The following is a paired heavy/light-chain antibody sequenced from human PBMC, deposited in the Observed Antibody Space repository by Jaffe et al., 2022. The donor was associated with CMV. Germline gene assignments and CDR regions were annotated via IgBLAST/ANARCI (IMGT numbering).Heavy chain of an antibody. J-gene: IGHJ4*02. CDR1: GFTFNSYA. CDR2: IGGSGNST. CDR3: AKTFGFWSANYYYGSDY. Sequence: EVQLLESGGGLVQPGGSLRLSCAASGFTFNSYAMSWVRQVPGKGLEWVSVIGGSGNSTNYADSVKGRFTISRDNSKNTLYLQMNSLRAEDTAVYYCAKTFGFWSANYYYGSDYWGQGTLVTVSS. V-gene: IGHV3-23*01. D-gene: IGHD3-3*01.
Light chain of an antibody. Sequence: SYELTQPPSVSVSPGQTARITCSGDALPKQYAYWYQQKPGQAPVLLIYRDNERPSGIPERFSGSSSGTTVTLTISGVEAEDEADYYCQSADSSTTYVVFGGGTKLTVL. CDR1: ALPKQY. V-gene: IGLV3-25*03. CDR3: QSADSSTTYVV. J-gene: IGLJ2*01. CDR2: RDN.